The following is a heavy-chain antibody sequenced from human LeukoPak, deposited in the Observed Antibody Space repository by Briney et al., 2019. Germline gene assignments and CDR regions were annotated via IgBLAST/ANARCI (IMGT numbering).Heavy chain of an antibody. CDR2: IYYSGST. CDR1: GGSISSYY. J-gene: IGHJ6*03. CDR3: ARGVRPGFGGPAARPNYYYYMDV. D-gene: IGHD3-10*01. V-gene: IGHV4-59*01. Sequence: SETLSLTCIVSGGSISSYYWSWIRQPPGKGLEWIGYIYYSGSTNYNPSLKSRVTISVDTSKNQFSLKLSSVTAADTAVYYCARGVRPGFGGPAARPNYYYYMDVWGKGTTVTVSS.